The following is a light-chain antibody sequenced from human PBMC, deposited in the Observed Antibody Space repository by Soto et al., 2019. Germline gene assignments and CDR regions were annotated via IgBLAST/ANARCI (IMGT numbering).Light chain of an antibody. V-gene: IGKV3-11*01. CDR1: QSVSSH. CDR2: GAS. Sequence: EIVLTQSPGTLSLSPGERATLSCRASQSVSSHLAWYQQRPGQAPRLLIYGASSRATGIPARFSGSGSGTDFTLTISSLEPEDFSVYYCQQRYNWPVTFGQGTRLEIK. CDR3: QQRYNWPVT. J-gene: IGKJ5*01.